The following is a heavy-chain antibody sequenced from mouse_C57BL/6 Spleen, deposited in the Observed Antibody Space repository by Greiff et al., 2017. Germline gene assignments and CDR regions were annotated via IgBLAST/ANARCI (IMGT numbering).Heavy chain of an antibody. D-gene: IGHD1-1*01. CDR2: IYPGSGSP. CDR1: GYTFTSYW. V-gene: IGHV1-55*01. Sequence: QVQLQQPGAELVKPGASVKMSCKASGYTFTSYWITWVKQRPGQGLEWLGDIYPGSGSPNYNEKFKSKATLTVDTSSSTAYMQLSSLTSEDSAVYYCARGYGSSYSYFDYWGQGTTLTVSS. CDR3: ARGYGSSYSYFDY. J-gene: IGHJ2*01.